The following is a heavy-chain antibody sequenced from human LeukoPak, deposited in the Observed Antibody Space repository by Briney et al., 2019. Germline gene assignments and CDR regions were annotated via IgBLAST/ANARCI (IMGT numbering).Heavy chain of an antibody. D-gene: IGHD6-19*01. J-gene: IGHJ4*02. CDR1: GLTVSNNY. CDR3: AGGQMFTSGGFDD. Sequence: GGSLRLSCAASGLTVSNNYMSWVRQAPGKGLEWVSVIYSGGSTYYADSVRGRFTIFRDTSKNTVNLQMNSLRAEDTALYYCAGGQMFTSGGFDDWGQGTLVTVSS. V-gene: IGHV3-53*01. CDR2: IYSGGST.